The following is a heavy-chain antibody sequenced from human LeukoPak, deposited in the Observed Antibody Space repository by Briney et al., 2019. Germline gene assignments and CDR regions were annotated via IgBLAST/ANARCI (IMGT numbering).Heavy chain of an antibody. D-gene: IGHD5-18*01. V-gene: IGHV1-46*01. CDR3: ARDPGGDTAMDPLGY. CDR1: GYTFTSYY. CDR2: INPSGGST. Sequence: ASVKVSCKASGYTFTSYYMHWVRQAPGQGLEWMGIINPSGGSTSYAQKFQGRVTMTRDTSTSTVYMELSNLRSEDTAVYYCARDPGGDTAMDPLGYWGQGTLVTVSS. J-gene: IGHJ4*02.